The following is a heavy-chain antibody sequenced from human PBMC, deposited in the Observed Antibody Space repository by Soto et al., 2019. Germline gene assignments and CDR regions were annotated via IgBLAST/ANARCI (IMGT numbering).Heavy chain of an antibody. Sequence: QVQLQESGPGLVKPSQTLSLTCTVSGGSISSGGYYWSWIRQHPGKGLEWIGYIYYSGSTYYNPSLKSRVTISVDTAKNQCSLKLSSVTAADTAVYYCARDQGGRDGYNPPLYYFDYWGQGTLVTVSS. J-gene: IGHJ4*02. V-gene: IGHV4-31*03. D-gene: IGHD1-26*01. CDR2: IYYSGST. CDR1: GGSISSGGYY. CDR3: ARDQGGRDGYNPPLYYFDY.